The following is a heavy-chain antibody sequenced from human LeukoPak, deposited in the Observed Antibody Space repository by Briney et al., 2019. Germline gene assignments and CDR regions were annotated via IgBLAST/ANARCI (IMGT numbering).Heavy chain of an antibody. Sequence: GGSLRLSCAASGFTFSDYSMNWVRQAPGKGLEWVSYITSSSRTIYYADSVKGRFTISRDNAKNTLYLQMNSLRAEDTAVYYCARAAIYCSGGSCYLSYFDYWGQGTLVTVSS. J-gene: IGHJ4*02. D-gene: IGHD2-15*01. CDR1: GFTFSDYS. CDR3: ARAAIYCSGGSCYLSYFDY. CDR2: ITSSSRTI. V-gene: IGHV3-48*01.